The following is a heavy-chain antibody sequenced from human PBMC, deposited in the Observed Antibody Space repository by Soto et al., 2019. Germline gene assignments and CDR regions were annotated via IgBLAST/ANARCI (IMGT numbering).Heavy chain of an antibody. CDR2: IYWDDDK. Sequence: SGPTLVNPTQTLTLTCTFSAFSLSTSGVGVGWIRQPPGKALEWLTFIYWDDDKRYSPSLKSRLTITKDTSKNQVVLTMTNMDPVDTATYYCARLVAAGITYYFDSWGQGTLVTV. J-gene: IGHJ4*02. CDR1: AFSLSTSGVG. D-gene: IGHD2-21*01. V-gene: IGHV2-5*02. CDR3: ARLVAAGITYYFDS.